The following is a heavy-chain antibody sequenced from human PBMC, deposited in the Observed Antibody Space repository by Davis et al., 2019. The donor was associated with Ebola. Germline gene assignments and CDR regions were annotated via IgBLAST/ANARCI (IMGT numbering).Heavy chain of an antibody. CDR3: ARHSGDSSGSRGWVDY. V-gene: IGHV4-39*01. CDR2: IYYSGST. J-gene: IGHJ4*02. D-gene: IGHD6-19*01. CDR1: GGSISSSYYY. Sequence: MPSETLSLTCTVSGGSISSSYYYWGWIRQPPGKGLEWIGSIYYSGSTYYNPSLKSRVTISVDTSKNQFSLKLSSVTAADTAVYYCARHSGDSSGSRGWVDYWGQGTLVTVSS.